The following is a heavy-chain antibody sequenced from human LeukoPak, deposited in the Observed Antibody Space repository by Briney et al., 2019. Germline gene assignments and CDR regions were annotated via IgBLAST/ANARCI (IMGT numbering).Heavy chain of an antibody. CDR1: GFTFSSYS. Sequence: GGSLRLSCAASGFTFSSYSMNWVRQAPGKGLEWVSSISSSSYIYYADSVKGRFTISRDNAKNSLYLQMNSLRAEDTAVYYCARDFHVVVVTATYYYGMDVWGQGTTATVSS. CDR3: ARDFHVVVVTATYYYGMDV. V-gene: IGHV3-21*01. CDR2: ISSSSYI. J-gene: IGHJ6*02. D-gene: IGHD2-21*02.